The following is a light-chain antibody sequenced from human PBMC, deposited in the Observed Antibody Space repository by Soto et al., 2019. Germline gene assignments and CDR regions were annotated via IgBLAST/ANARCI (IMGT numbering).Light chain of an antibody. J-gene: IGKJ2*01. CDR1: QSVSDY. Sequence: ETVLTQSPARLSLSPGERATLSCRAGQSVSDYLAWYQQKPGQAPRLLIYGASTRATGIPARFSGSGSGTEFTLTISSLQSEDFAVYYCQQYNNWPPRNTFGQGTKLEIK. CDR3: QQYNNWPPRNT. V-gene: IGKV3-15*01. CDR2: GAS.